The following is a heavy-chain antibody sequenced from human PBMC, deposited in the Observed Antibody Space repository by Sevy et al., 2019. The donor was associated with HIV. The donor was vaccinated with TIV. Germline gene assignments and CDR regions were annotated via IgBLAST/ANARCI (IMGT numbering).Heavy chain of an antibody. D-gene: IGHD6-19*01. CDR2: IFFSQST. V-gene: IGHV4-30-4*01. Sequence: SETLSLTCTVSGGSISSDDYYWSWIRQPPGKGLEWIGYIFFSQSTYYNPSLKSRVVISVDTSKTQFSLRLASVTAADTAVYYCARGAAVAGHFYFDYWGQGTLVTVSS. J-gene: IGHJ4*02. CDR3: ARGAAVAGHFYFDY. CDR1: GGSISSDDYY.